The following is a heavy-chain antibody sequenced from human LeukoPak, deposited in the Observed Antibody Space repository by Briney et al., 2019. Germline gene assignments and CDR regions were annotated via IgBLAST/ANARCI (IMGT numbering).Heavy chain of an antibody. V-gene: IGHV1-24*01. CDR1: GYTLTELS. D-gene: IGHD1-26*01. CDR2: FDPEDGET. J-gene: IGHJ4*02. Sequence: ASVKVSCKVSGYTLTELSMHWVRQAPGKGLEWMGGFDPEDGETIYAQKFQGRVTMTEDTSTDTAYMELSSLRSDDAAVNYCATADRGSYSTDYWGQGTLVTVSS. CDR3: ATADRGSYSTDY.